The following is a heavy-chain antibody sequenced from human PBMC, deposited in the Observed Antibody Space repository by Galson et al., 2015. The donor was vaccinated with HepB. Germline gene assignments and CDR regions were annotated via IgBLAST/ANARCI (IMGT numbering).Heavy chain of an antibody. CDR1: GFTFSSYS. Sequence: SLRLSCAASGFTFSSYSMNWVRQAPGKGLEWVSYISSSSSTIYYADSVKGRFTISRDNAKNSLYLQMNSLRDEDTAVYYCARGIVVVTAIHPEAFDIWGQGTMVTVSS. J-gene: IGHJ3*02. D-gene: IGHD2-21*02. CDR3: ARGIVVVTAIHPEAFDI. CDR2: ISSSSSTI. V-gene: IGHV3-48*02.